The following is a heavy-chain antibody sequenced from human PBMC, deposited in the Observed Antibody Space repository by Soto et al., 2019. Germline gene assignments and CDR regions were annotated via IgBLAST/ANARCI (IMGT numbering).Heavy chain of an antibody. CDR1: GFTFSTYA. V-gene: IGHV3-23*01. CDR2: VSRGGGT. D-gene: IGHD2-15*01. J-gene: IGHJ4*02. Sequence: GSLRLSCAASGFTFSTYAMGWVRQAPGKGLEWVSVVSRGGGTHYADSVKGRFTVSRDNSKNTLSLQMNSLRADDTAVYYCAKRRGAGGHFDYWGQGALVTVSS. CDR3: AKRRGAGGHFDY.